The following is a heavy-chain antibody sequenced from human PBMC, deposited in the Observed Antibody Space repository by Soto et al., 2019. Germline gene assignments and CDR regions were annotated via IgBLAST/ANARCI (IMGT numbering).Heavy chain of an antibody. V-gene: IGHV1-8*01. CDR1: GYTFISYD. CDR3: ARAWGAPRDW. CDR2: MNTNSGNT. J-gene: IGHJ4*02. D-gene: IGHD3-16*01. Sequence: QVQLVQSGAEVKKPGASVKVSCKASGYTFISYDINWVRQATGQGLEWMGWMNTNSGNTGYAQKFQVRVTMTRNTSISTAYMGLSRRRSEDTAVYYSARAWGAPRDWWAQGTVVTAPS.